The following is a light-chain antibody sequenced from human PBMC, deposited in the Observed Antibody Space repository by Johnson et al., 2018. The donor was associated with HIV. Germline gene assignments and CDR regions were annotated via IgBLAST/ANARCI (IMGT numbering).Light chain of an antibody. CDR2: KNT. J-gene: IGLJ1*01. Sequence: QSVLTQPPSVSAAPGQKVTISCSGSSSTIGNNYVSWYQLLPGTAPKLLIYKNTQRPSGIPDRFSGSKSGTSATLGIAGLQTGDEADYYCGTWDNSLTTGALFGTGTKVTVL. CDR1: SSTIGNNY. CDR3: GTWDNSLTTGAL. V-gene: IGLV1-51*02.